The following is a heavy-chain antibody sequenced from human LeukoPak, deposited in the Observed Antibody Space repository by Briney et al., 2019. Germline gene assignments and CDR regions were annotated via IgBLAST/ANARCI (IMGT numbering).Heavy chain of an antibody. J-gene: IGHJ4*02. D-gene: IGHD2-21*01. V-gene: IGHV4-59*08. CDR2: IHYSGST. Sequence: SETLSLTCTVSGVSISNNYWSWIRQPPGKGLEWIGYIHYSGSTNDNPSLKSRVTISVDTSKNQFSLRLTSVTAADTAVYYSARGYYKFDYWGQGTLVTVSS. CDR1: GVSISNNY. CDR3: ARGYYKFDY.